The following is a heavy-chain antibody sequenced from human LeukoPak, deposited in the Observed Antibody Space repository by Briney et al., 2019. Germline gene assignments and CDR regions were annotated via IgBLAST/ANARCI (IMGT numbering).Heavy chain of an antibody. Sequence: GGSLRLSCAASGFTFSSFWMHWGRQAPGKGLVWVSRINPDGSDTTYADSVKGRFTISRDNAKNSLYLQMSSLRAEDTAVYYCARGGHRQKEFWGQGTLVTVSS. V-gene: IGHV3-74*01. J-gene: IGHJ4*02. CDR3: ARGGHRQKEF. CDR1: GFTFSSFW. CDR2: INPDGSDT. D-gene: IGHD3-10*01.